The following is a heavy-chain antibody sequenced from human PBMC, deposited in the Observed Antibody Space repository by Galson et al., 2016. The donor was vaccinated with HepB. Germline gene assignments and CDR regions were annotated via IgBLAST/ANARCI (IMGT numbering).Heavy chain of an antibody. Sequence: SLRLSCAASGFTFSNYAMRWVRQAPGQGLEWISTIFNSGGSTYYADSVKGRVTVSRDNSNNTPYLQMNSLRAEDTAVYHCAKQFRGYSYYGMDVWGQGTTVTVSS. CDR3: AKQFRGYSYYGMDV. D-gene: IGHD1-1*01. V-gene: IGHV3-23*01. CDR1: GFTFSNYA. J-gene: IGHJ6*02. CDR2: IFNSGGST.